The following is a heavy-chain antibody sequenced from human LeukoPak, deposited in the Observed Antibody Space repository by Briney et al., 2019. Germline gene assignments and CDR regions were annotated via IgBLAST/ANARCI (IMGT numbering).Heavy chain of an antibody. J-gene: IGHJ6*03. Sequence: SETLSLTCTVSGGSINSSHYYWRWIRQTPGKVLECIGTIYYSGTTYYNPSLESRATISEDTSKNQFSLTLRPVTVADTAVYYCARRISDYYYYYIEVWGKGTTVTVSS. V-gene: IGHV4-39*01. CDR2: IYYSGTT. CDR1: GGSINSSHYY. D-gene: IGHD3-10*01. CDR3: ARRISDYYYYYIEV.